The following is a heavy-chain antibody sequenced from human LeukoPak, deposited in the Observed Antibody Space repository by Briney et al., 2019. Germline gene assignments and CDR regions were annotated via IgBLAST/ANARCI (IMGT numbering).Heavy chain of an antibody. CDR3: ARHTATLVGYYYYGIDV. V-gene: IGHV3-11*06. Sequence: GGSLRLSCAASGFTFSDYYMSWVRQAPGKGLEWVSYISSSSSYTNYADSVKGRFTISRDNAKNSLYLQLNSLRAEDTAVYYCARHTATLVGYYYYGIDVWGKGTTVTVSS. J-gene: IGHJ6*04. CDR2: ISSSSSYT. CDR1: GFTFSDYY. D-gene: IGHD5-18*01.